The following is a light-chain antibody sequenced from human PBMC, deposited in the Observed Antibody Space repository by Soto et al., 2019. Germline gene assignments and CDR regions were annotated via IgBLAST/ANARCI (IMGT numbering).Light chain of an antibody. J-gene: IGKJ4*01. CDR2: DAS. Sequence: ENVLRLSPATLSLSPGERATLSCRASQSVSSYLAWYQQKPGQAPRLLIYDASNRATGIPARFSGSGSGTDFTLTISSLEPEDFAVYYCQQRSYWPLTFGGGTKVDIK. CDR1: QSVSSY. CDR3: QQRSYWPLT. V-gene: IGKV3-11*01.